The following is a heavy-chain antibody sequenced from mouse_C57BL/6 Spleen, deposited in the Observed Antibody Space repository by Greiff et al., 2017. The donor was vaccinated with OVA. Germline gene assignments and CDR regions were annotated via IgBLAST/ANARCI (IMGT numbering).Heavy chain of an antibody. J-gene: IGHJ2*01. D-gene: IGHD4-1*01. CDR2: IDPSDSET. V-gene: IGHV1-52*01. Sequence: QVQLQQPGAELVRPGSSVKLSCKASGYTFTSYWMHWVKQRPIQGLEWIGNIDPSDSETHYNQKFKAKATLTVDKSSSTAYMQLSSLTSEDSAVYYCAREDWDVGYFDYWGQGTTLTVSS. CDR3: AREDWDVGYFDY. CDR1: GYTFTSYW.